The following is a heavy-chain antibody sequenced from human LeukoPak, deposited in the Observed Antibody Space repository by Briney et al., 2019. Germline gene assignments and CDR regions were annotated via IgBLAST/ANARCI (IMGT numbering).Heavy chain of an antibody. CDR3: ATRPPTGYSSGWYFDY. D-gene: IGHD6-19*01. V-gene: IGHV1-24*01. Sequence: ASVTVSCKVSGYTLTELSMHWVRQAPGKGVEWMGGFDPEDGETIYAQKFQGRVTMTEDTSTDTAYMELSSLRSEDTAVYYCATRPPTGYSSGWYFDYWGQGTLVTVSS. CDR2: FDPEDGET. CDR1: GYTLTELS. J-gene: IGHJ4*02.